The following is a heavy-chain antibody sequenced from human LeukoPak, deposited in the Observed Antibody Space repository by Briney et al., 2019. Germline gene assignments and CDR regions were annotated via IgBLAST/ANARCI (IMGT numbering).Heavy chain of an antibody. CDR2: ISGSGGST. V-gene: IGHV3-23*01. CDR1: GFTFSSYA. Sequence: GGSLRLSCAASGFTFSSYAMSWVRQAPGKGLEWVSGISGSGGSTYYADSVKGRFTISRDNSKNTVYLQMNSLRTEDTAVYYCAKTPKIRGVSNFDYWGQGALVTVSS. D-gene: IGHD3-10*01. J-gene: IGHJ4*02. CDR3: AKTPKIRGVSNFDY.